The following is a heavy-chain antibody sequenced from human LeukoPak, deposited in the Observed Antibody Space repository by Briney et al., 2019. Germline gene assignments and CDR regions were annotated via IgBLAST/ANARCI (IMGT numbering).Heavy chain of an antibody. CDR2: IYSGGST. J-gene: IGHJ4*02. Sequence: GGSLRLSCAASGFTVSSNYMSWVRQAPGKGLEWVSGIYSGGSTYYADSVKGRFTISRDNSKNTLYPQMNSLRAEDTAVYYCARESPYSGSYWGQGTLVTVSS. CDR1: GFTVSSNY. V-gene: IGHV3-53*01. D-gene: IGHD1-26*01. CDR3: ARESPYSGSY.